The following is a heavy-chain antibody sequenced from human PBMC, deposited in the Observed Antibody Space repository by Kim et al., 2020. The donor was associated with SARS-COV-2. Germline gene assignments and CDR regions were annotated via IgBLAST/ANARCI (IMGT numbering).Heavy chain of an antibody. Sequence: SETLSLTCTVSGVSISSYYWSWIRQPPGKGLEWIGYIYYSGSTNYNPSLKSRVTISVDTSKNQFSLKLSSVTAADTALYYCARHKRVVVVTDSYYFDYWGQGTLVTVSS. CDR1: GVSISSYY. CDR2: IYYSGST. D-gene: IGHD3-22*01. CDR3: ARHKRVVVVTDSYYFDY. J-gene: IGHJ4*02. V-gene: IGHV4-59*08.